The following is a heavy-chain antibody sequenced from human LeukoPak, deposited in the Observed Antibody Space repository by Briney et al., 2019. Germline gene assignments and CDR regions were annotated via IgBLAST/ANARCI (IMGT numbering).Heavy chain of an antibody. Sequence: GGSLRLSCAASGFTFSDYYMSWIRQAPGKGLEWVSYISSSGSTIYYADSVKGRFTISRDNAKNSLYLQMNSLRAEDTAVYYCARVVGYCSGGSCYSYYYYYMDVWGKGTTVTVSS. V-gene: IGHV3-11*01. D-gene: IGHD2-15*01. CDR3: ARVVGYCSGGSCYSYYYYYMDV. CDR1: GFTFSDYY. J-gene: IGHJ6*03. CDR2: ISSSGSTI.